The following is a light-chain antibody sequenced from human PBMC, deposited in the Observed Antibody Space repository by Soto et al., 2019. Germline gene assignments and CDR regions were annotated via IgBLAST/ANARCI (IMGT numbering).Light chain of an antibody. CDR3: SSYTTSAPYV. CDR2: EVT. CDR1: MRDVGAYNL. J-gene: IGLJ1*01. Sequence: QSALTQPASVSGSAGQSITISCSGTMRDVGAYNLVSWYQHHPGRAPKLIIYEVTIRPSGVSNRFSGSKSGNTASLTISGLQAEDEADYYCSSYTTSAPYVFGSGTKLTVL. V-gene: IGLV2-14*01.